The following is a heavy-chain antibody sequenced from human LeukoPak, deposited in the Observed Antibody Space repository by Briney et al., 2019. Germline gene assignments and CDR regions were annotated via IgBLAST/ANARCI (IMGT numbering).Heavy chain of an antibody. Sequence: GSLRLSCAASGLSLSDYYISWIRQAPGKGLQWISYISSSGDTMYYADSVRGRFTISRDNAKNSVYLEMNSLRAEDTAVYYCARRAWELLPNLYYMDVWGKGTTVSVSS. CDR3: ARRAWELLPNLYYMDV. CDR1: GLSLSDYY. J-gene: IGHJ6*03. D-gene: IGHD1-26*01. V-gene: IGHV3-11*04. CDR2: ISSSGDTM.